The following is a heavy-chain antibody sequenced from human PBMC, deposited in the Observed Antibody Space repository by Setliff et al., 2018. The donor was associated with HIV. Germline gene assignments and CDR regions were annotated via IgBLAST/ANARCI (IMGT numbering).Heavy chain of an antibody. CDR1: GGSISSSSYF. J-gene: IGHJ6*03. Sequence: SETLSLTCTVSGGSISSSSYFWGWIRQPPGKGLEWIGIIDYSGSTYYNPSLRSRVTISVDKSKDQFSLKLSSVTAADTAVYYCARTETKAKGWDYYYNMDVWGKGTTVTVSS. CDR2: IDYSGST. D-gene: IGHD1-26*01. V-gene: IGHV4-39*07. CDR3: ARTETKAKGWDYYYNMDV.